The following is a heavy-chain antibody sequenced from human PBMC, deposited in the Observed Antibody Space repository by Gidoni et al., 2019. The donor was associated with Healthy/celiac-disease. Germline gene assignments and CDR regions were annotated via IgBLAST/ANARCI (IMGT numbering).Heavy chain of an antibody. V-gene: IGHV3-33*01. CDR3: ARGGTVGDYYFDY. CDR1: GFTFSSYG. D-gene: IGHD3-16*01. J-gene: IGHJ4*02. CDR2: RGYDGSNK. Sequence: QVQLVESGGGVVQPGRSLRLSCAASGFTFSSYGMHWVRQAPGKGLGWVAVRGYDGSNKYYADSVKGRFTISRDNSKNTLYLQMNSLRAEDTAVYYCARGGTVGDYYFDYWGQGTLVTVSS.